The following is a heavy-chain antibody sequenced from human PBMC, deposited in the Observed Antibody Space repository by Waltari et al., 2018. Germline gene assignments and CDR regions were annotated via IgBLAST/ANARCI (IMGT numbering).Heavy chain of an antibody. D-gene: IGHD1-26*01. CDR1: GGSVSSGSDY. J-gene: IGHJ3*02. V-gene: IGHV4-61*01. CDR2: IYYSGIT. CDR3: ARVGGYSGSYYDAFDI. Sequence: QVQLQESGPGLVKPSETLSLTCTVSGGSVSSGSDYWSWIRQPPGKGLEWIGYIYYSGITNYNPSLKSRVTISVDTSKNQFSLKLSSVTAADTAVYYCARVGGYSGSYYDAFDIWGQGTMVTVSS.